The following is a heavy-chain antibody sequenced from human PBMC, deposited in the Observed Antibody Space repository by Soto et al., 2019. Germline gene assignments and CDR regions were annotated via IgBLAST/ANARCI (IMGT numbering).Heavy chain of an antibody. D-gene: IGHD6-13*01. Sequence: ESGGGVVQPGRSLRLSCAASGFTFSSYAMHWVRQAPGKGLEWVAVISYDGSNKYYADSVKGRFTISRDNSKNTLYLQMNCLRAEDTAVYYCARDPSDGIASARYFDYWGQGTLVTVSS. J-gene: IGHJ4*02. CDR2: ISYDGSNK. CDR3: ARDPSDGIASARYFDY. CDR1: GFTFSSYA. V-gene: IGHV3-30-3*01.